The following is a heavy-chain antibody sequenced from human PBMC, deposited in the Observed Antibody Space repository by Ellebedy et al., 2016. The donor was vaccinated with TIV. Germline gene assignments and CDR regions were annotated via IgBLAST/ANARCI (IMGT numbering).Heavy chain of an antibody. D-gene: IGHD3-9*01. CDR3: ARDIDDMGGARLFEP. J-gene: IGHJ5*02. CDR2: ISYRGTT. CDR1: GDSISSYY. V-gene: IGHV4-59*01. Sequence: SETLSLTCTVSGDSISSYYWSWIRQPPGKGLEWIGYISYRGTTYYNSSLQSRVTISLDSSRRQFSLRLTSVTPADTAVYYCARDIDDMGGARLFEPWGPGTLVTVSS.